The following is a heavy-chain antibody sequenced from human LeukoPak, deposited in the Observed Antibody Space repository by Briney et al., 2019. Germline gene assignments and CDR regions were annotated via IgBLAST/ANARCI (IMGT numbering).Heavy chain of an antibody. CDR2: IKTKTDGGTT. J-gene: IGHJ4*02. D-gene: IGHD1-26*01. CDR1: GFTFTNAW. CDR3: TTDGGRWELRTGY. Sequence: GGSLRLSCAASGFTFTNAWMSWVRQAPGKGLEWVGRIKTKTDGGTTDYAAPVKGRFTISRDDSKNTLYLQMNSLKTEDTAVYYCTTDGGRWELRTGYWGQGTLVTVSS. V-gene: IGHV3-15*01.